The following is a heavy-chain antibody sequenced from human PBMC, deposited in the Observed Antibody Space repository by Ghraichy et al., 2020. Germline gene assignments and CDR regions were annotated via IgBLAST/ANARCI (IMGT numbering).Heavy chain of an antibody. V-gene: IGHV3-48*01. J-gene: IGHJ2*01. D-gene: IGHD6-13*01. Sequence: GGTLRLSCEGSGFSFSDYSMTWVRLTPRKALEWVSYITGSSITIFYTDSVKGRFTISRDNAKNSLYLQMNSLRAEDTAVYYCARLPVPRGAAVGDWYCDLWGRGTLVTVSS. CDR2: ITGSSITI. CDR3: ARLPVPRGAAVGDWYCDL. CDR1: GFSFSDYS.